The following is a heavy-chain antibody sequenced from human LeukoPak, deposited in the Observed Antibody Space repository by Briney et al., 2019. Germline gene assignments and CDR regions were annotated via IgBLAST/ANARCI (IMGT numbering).Heavy chain of an antibody. CDR1: GGSISSYY. Sequence: PSETLSLTCTVSGGSISSYYWSWIRQPPGKGLEWIGYIYYSGSTNYNPSLKSRVTISVDTSKNQFSLKLSSVTAADTAVYYCARGFGYSSGWSPNYYYYYMDVWGKGTTVTVSS. J-gene: IGHJ6*03. D-gene: IGHD6-19*01. V-gene: IGHV4-59*01. CDR3: ARGFGYSSGWSPNYYYYYMDV. CDR2: IYYSGST.